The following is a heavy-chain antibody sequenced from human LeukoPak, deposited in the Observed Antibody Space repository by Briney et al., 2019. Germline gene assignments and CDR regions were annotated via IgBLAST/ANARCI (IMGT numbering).Heavy chain of an antibody. CDR1: GSTFSNYS. CDR2: ISSSSSFI. Sequence: GGSLRLSCVASGSTFSNYSMNWVRQAPGKGLEWVSSISSSSSFIFYADSVKGRFTISRDNAKNSLYLQMNSLRVEDTAVYYCASREYSYGYAAFDIWGQGTMVTVSS. CDR3: ASREYSYGYAAFDI. D-gene: IGHD5-18*01. J-gene: IGHJ3*02. V-gene: IGHV3-21*04.